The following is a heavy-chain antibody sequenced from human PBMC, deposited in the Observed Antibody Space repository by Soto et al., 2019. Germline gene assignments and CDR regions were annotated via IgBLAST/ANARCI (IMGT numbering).Heavy chain of an antibody. Sequence: QVQLVESGGGVVQPGRSLRLYCAASRFTFSSYGMHWVRQAPGKGLEWVAVISYDGSNKYYADSVKGRFTISRDNSKNTLYLQMNSLRAEDTAVSYCAANAYYGDYGAFDIWGQGTMVTVSS. CDR1: RFTFSSYG. D-gene: IGHD4-17*01. CDR2: ISYDGSNK. V-gene: IGHV3-30*03. CDR3: AANAYYGDYGAFDI. J-gene: IGHJ3*02.